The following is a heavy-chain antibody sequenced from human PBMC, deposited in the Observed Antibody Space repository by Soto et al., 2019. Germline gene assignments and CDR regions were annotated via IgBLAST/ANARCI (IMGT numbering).Heavy chain of an antibody. J-gene: IGHJ2*01. Sequence: QVQLVQSGAEVKKPGSSVKVSCKASGGTFSSYARSWVRQAPGQGLEWMGGLIPIFGTANYAQKFQGRVTITADESTITAYRELCSLRSEDTAVYYCARRLARYYYYSSNWYFDLWGRGTLVTVSS. CDR3: ARRLARYYYYSSNWYFDL. CDR2: LIPIFGTA. CDR1: GGTFSSYA. D-gene: IGHD3-22*01. V-gene: IGHV1-69*12.